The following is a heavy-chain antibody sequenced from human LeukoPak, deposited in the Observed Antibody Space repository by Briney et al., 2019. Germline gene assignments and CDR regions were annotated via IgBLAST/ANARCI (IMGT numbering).Heavy chain of an antibody. D-gene: IGHD3-22*01. CDR1: GFIVSNNY. J-gene: IGHJ4*02. CDR3: ARGCYYERSGYCPFDY. Sequence: PGGSLRLSCAAPGFIVSNNYVNWVRQAPGKGLEWVSIIYSGGGTYYADSVKGRFTISRDNSKNTLYLQMNSLRADDTAVYYCARGCYYERSGYCPFDYWGPGTLVTVSS. V-gene: IGHV3-53*01. CDR2: IYSGGGT.